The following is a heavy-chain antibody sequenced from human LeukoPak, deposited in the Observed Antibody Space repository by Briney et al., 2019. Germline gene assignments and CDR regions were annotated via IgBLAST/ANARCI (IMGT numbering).Heavy chain of an antibody. D-gene: IGHD2-21*02. J-gene: IGHJ4*02. CDR2: IIPIFGTA. V-gene: IGHV1-69*06. CDR1: GGTFSSYA. CDR3: ARSSVVTAMVHLEY. Sequence: SVKVSCKASGGTFSSYAISWVRQAPGQGLEWMGGIIPIFGTANYAQKFQGRVTITADKSTSTAYMELSSLRSEDTAVYYCARSSVVTAMVHLEYWGQGTLVTVSS.